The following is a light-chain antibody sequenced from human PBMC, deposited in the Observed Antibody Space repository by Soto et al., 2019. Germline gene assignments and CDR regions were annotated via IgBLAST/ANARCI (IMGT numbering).Light chain of an antibody. CDR3: RQSYSTPLP. V-gene: IGKV1-39*01. Sequence: DIQMTQSPSSLSASVGDRVTITCRASQSISYYLNWYQQKPGKAPKLLIYAASSLQGGVPSRFSGSGSGTDFTLTTNSPQPADFATYFCRQSYSTPLPCGGGTKVEIK. CDR1: QSISYY. J-gene: IGKJ4*01. CDR2: AAS.